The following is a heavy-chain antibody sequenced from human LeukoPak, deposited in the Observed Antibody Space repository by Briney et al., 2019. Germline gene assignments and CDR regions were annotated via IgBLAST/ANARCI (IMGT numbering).Heavy chain of an antibody. Sequence: GGSLRLSCAASGFTVSGTYMSWVRQAAGKGWEWVSTIFDAGRSTYADYVKGRCTSSRDNYKNTLLLQMNSLRADDTAVYYCAGATKWLAHDFWGQGTLVTVSS. V-gene: IGHV3-53*01. CDR2: IFDAGRS. CDR1: GFTVSGTY. J-gene: IGHJ4*02. CDR3: AGATKWLAHDF. D-gene: IGHD6-19*01.